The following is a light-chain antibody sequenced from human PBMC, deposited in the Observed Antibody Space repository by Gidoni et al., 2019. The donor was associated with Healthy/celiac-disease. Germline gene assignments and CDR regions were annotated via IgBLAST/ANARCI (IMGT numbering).Light chain of an antibody. Sequence: QSVLPQPPSASGTPGQRVTISCSVSSSNIGRNYVYWYQQLPGTAPKLLIYRNNQRPPGVPDRFSGSKSGTSASLAISGLRSEDEADYYCAAWDDSLSGWVFGGGTKLTVL. CDR1: SSNIGRNY. CDR2: RNN. J-gene: IGLJ3*02. CDR3: AAWDDSLSGWV. V-gene: IGLV1-47*01.